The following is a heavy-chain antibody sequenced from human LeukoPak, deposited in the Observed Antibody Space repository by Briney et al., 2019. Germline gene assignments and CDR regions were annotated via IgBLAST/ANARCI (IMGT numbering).Heavy chain of an antibody. J-gene: IGHJ4*02. CDR3: ARYYCGSTDCPGIDY. CDR1: GGSISSGVYH. V-gene: IGHV4-30-4*01. Sequence: PSETLSLTCTVSGGSISSGVYHWTWVRQPPGEGLEWIGYISYSGTTYSNPSLKTRLTISTDTSKSQFSLMLTSVTAADTAVYYCARYYCGSTDCPGIDYWGQGTLVTVSS. CDR2: ISYSGTT. D-gene: IGHD2-2*01.